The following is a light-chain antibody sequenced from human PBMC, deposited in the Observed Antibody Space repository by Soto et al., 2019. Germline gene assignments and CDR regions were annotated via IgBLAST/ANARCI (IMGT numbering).Light chain of an antibody. CDR1: SSNIGSNY. V-gene: IGLV1-47*01. CDR3: AAWDDSLSAL. Sequence: HSVLTQPPSASGTPGQRVTISCSGSSSNIGSNYVYWYQQLPGTAPKLLIYRNNQRPSGVPDRFSGSKSGTSASLAISGLRSEDEADYYCAAWDDSLSALFGGGTKVTVL. CDR2: RNN. J-gene: IGLJ2*01.